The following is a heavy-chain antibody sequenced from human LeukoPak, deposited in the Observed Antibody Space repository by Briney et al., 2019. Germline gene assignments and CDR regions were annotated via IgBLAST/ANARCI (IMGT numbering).Heavy chain of an antibody. Sequence: GASVKVSCKASGYTFTSYAMNWVRQAPGQGLEWMGWINTNTGNPTYAQGFTGRFVFSLDTSVSTAYLQISSLKAEDTAVYYCARSNTYYDFWSGYNQPRYYYYMDVWGKGTTVTVSS. CDR3: ARSNTYYDFWSGYNQPRYYYYMDV. V-gene: IGHV7-4-1*02. J-gene: IGHJ6*03. CDR1: GYTFTSYA. D-gene: IGHD3-3*01. CDR2: INTNTGNP.